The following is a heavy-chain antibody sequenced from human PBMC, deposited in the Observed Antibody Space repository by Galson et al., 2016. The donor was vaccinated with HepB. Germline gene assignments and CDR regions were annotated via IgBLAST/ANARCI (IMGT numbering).Heavy chain of an antibody. D-gene: IGHD3-3*01. Sequence: TLSLTCSVSAVSIRNSGRSWTWVRQHPGQGLEWIGYISHSGSAYYNLSLRSRLTISVDTSKNQFSLKLTSVTAADTAMYYCATSWYYDSWSGHSHEGWFDPWGQGILVTVSS. CDR2: ISHSGSA. CDR1: AVSIRNSGRS. CDR3: ATSWYYDSWSGHSHEGWFDP. V-gene: IGHV4-31*03. J-gene: IGHJ5*02.